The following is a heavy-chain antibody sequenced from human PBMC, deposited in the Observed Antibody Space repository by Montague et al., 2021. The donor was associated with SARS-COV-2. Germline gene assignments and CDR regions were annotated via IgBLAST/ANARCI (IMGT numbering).Heavy chain of an antibody. CDR2: IYWDDDK. V-gene: IGHV2-5*02. CDR3: ASYGDYGSWFDP. D-gene: IGHD4-17*01. Sequence: PALVKSTQTLTLTCTLSGFSLNTSGEGVGWVRQPPGKAMEWLALIYWDDDKRYSPSLKSRSTISKDTTKNEVVLTVANMDPVDTATYYCASYGDYGSWFDPWGQGTLVTVSS. J-gene: IGHJ5*02. CDR1: GFSLNTSGEG.